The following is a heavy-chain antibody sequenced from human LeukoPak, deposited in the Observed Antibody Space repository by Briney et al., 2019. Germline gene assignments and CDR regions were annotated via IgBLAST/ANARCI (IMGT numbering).Heavy chain of an antibody. CDR1: GYTLAELS. J-gene: IGHJ4*02. CDR3: ATADYGSGSPPFN. D-gene: IGHD3-10*01. V-gene: IGHV1-24*01. CDR2: FDPEDGET. Sequence: ASVKVSCKVSGYTLAELSMHWVRQAPGKGLEWMGGFDPEDGETIYAQKFQGRVTMTEDTSTDTAYMELSSLRSEDTAVYYCATADYGSGSPPFNWGQGTLVTVSS.